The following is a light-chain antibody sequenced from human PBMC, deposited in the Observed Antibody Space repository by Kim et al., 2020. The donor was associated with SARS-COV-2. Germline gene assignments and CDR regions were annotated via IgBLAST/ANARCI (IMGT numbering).Light chain of an antibody. Sequence: ALGQTVRITCQGDSVRSYYARWYQQKPGQAPILVIYGKNNRPSGIPDRFSGSSSGNTASLTITGAQAEDEADYYCNSRDSSGNQLVFGGGTQLTVL. CDR3: NSRDSSGNQLV. J-gene: IGLJ3*02. V-gene: IGLV3-19*01. CDR1: SVRSYY. CDR2: GKN.